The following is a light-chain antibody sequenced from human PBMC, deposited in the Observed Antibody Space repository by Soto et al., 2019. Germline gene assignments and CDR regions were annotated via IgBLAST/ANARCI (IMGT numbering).Light chain of an antibody. V-gene: IGKV3-15*01. CDR2: GAS. Sequence: EIVMTQSPATLSVSPGESATLSCRASQSVSTNLAWYQQKPGQAPRLLIYGASTRATGIPARFSGSGSGTEFTLTISSLQSEDFATYYCQQYNSYLWTFGQGTKVEIK. J-gene: IGKJ1*01. CDR3: QQYNSYLWT. CDR1: QSVSTN.